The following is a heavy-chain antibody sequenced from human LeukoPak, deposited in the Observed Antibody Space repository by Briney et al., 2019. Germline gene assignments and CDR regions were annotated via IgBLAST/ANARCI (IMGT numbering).Heavy chain of an antibody. J-gene: IGHJ4*02. CDR2: ICGSGGST. CDR3: AKARFGESVMDY. CDR1: GFTFSSYA. Sequence: GGSLRLSCAASGFTFSSYAMSWVRQAPGKGLEWVSAICGSGGSTYYAHSLKGRFTISRDNSKNTLSLQMSRLRAGDTAVYYCAKARFGESVMDYWGQGTPVTVSS. D-gene: IGHD3-10*01. V-gene: IGHV3-23*01.